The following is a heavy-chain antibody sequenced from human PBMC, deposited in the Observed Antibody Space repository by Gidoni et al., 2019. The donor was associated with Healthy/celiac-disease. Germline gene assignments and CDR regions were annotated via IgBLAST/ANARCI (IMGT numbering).Heavy chain of an antibody. V-gene: IGHV4-30-2*01. CDR3: ARGNGDYVSSYFDY. J-gene: IGHJ4*02. Sequence: QLQLQESGSGLVKPSQTLSLTCAVSGGSISSGGYSWSWIRPPPGKGREWIGYIYHRGSTYYNPSLKSRVTISVDRSKNQFSLKLSSVTAADTAVYYCARGNGDYVSSYFDYWGQGTLVTVSS. D-gene: IGHD4-17*01. CDR1: GGSISSGGYS. CDR2: IYHRGST.